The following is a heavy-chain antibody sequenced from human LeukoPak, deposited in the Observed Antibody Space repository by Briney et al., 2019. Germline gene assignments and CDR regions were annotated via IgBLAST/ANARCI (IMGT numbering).Heavy chain of an antibody. D-gene: IGHD3-10*01. CDR1: GGSISSYY. J-gene: IGHJ6*01. V-gene: IGHV4-34*01. Sequence: SETLSLTCTVSGGSISSYYWSWIRQPPGKGLEWIGEINQSGSTTYNPSLKSRVTISVDTSKNQFSLKLSSVTAADTAVYYCARGLYYNSSGRYGMDVWGQGTTVTVSS. CDR3: ARGLYYNSSGRYGMDV. CDR2: INQSGST.